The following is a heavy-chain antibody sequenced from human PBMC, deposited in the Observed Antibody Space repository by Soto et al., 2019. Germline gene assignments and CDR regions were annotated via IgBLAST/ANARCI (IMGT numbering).Heavy chain of an antibody. CDR2: ISYDGGKQ. V-gene: IGHV3-30-3*01. Sequence: GGSLRLSCAASGFTFRNYAMHWVRQAPGKGLQWVASISYDGGKQYYADTVKGRFTISSDNSKNTMYLHMNSLRPDDTAVYYCARDPDDFWSGYPDYWGQGNLVTVSS. CDR3: ARDPDDFWSGYPDY. CDR1: GFTFRNYA. J-gene: IGHJ4*02. D-gene: IGHD3-3*01.